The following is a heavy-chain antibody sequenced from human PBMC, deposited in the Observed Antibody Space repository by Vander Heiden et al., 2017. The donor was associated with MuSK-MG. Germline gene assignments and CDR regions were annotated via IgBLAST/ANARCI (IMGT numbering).Heavy chain of an antibody. D-gene: IGHD1-26*01. CDR2: ISYDGSNK. CDR1: GFTFSRYA. Sequence: QVQLVESGGGVVQPGRSLRLSCAASGFTFSRYAMHWVRQAPGKGLEWVAVISYDGSNKYYADSVKGRFTISRDNSKNTLYLQMNSLRAEDTAVYYCARGYIGGAITGAFDIWGQGTMVTVSS. V-gene: IGHV3-30-3*01. J-gene: IGHJ3*02. CDR3: ARGYIGGAITGAFDI.